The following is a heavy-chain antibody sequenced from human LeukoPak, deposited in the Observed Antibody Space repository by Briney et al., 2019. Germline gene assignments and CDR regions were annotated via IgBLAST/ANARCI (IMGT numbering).Heavy chain of an antibody. CDR3: ARDSGYNAFDY. D-gene: IGHD5-12*01. V-gene: IGHV3-7*05. J-gene: IGHJ4*02. Sequence: GGSLRLSCAASGFTLSSSWMTWARQAPGKGLEWVANIKEDGSEKYYVDSVKGRFTISRDNAKNSLYLQMNSLRAEDTAMYYCARDSGYNAFDYWGQGTLVTVSS. CDR2: IKEDGSEK. CDR1: GFTLSSSW.